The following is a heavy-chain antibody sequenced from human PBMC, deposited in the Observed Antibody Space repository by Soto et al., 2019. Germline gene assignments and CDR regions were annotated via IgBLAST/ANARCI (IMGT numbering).Heavy chain of an antibody. Sequence: ETLSLSCSVSGASITSANWWTWVRQPPGGGLEWIGEISHSGITNYKASLKSRVTMSVDKTKNDAYLKLTSVTAADTAVYYCARVLRGWFDPWGQGTQVTVSS. CDR3: ARVLRGWFDP. V-gene: IGHV4-4*02. CDR1: GASITSANW. CDR2: ISHSGIT. J-gene: IGHJ5*02.